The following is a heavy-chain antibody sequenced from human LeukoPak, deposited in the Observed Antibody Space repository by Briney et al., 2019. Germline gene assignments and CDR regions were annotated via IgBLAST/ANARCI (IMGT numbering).Heavy chain of an antibody. CDR1: GFTFSDYY. D-gene: IGHD3-22*01. CDR3: AREDYADSSGYYSSGEY. CDR2: ISSSGSTI. Sequence: GGSLRLSCAASGFTFSDYYVSWIRQAPGKGLEWVSYISSSGSTIYYADSVKGRFTISRDNAKNSLYLQMNSLRAEDTAVYYCAREDYADSSGYYSSGEYWGQGTPVTVSS. V-gene: IGHV3-11*04. J-gene: IGHJ4*02.